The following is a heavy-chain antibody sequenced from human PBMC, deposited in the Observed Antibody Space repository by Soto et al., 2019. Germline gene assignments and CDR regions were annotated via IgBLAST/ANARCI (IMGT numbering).Heavy chain of an antibody. CDR3: ALEQQLETFDY. Sequence: QITLKESGPTLVKPTQTLTLTCTFSGFSLSTSGVGVGWIRQPPGKALEWLALIYWNDDKRYSPSLKSRLTIPKDTSKNQVVLTMTNMDPVDTATYYCALEQQLETFDYWGQGTLVTVSS. CDR1: GFSLSTSGVG. J-gene: IGHJ4*02. V-gene: IGHV2-5*01. D-gene: IGHD6-13*01. CDR2: IYWNDDK.